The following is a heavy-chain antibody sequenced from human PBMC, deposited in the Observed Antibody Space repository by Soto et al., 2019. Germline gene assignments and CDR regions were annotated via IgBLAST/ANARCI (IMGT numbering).Heavy chain of an antibody. D-gene: IGHD6-13*01. CDR2: INPNSGGT. CDR1: GYSLSGYY. Sequence: GASVKVSCKASGYSLSGYYLHWVRQAPGQGPEWMGWINPNSGGTKYVQKFQGRVTMTRDTSISTVYLELSRLGSDDTAVYYCARGWGIAAPGPNWFDPWSQGALVTVSS. CDR3: ARGWGIAAPGPNWFDP. V-gene: IGHV1-2*02. J-gene: IGHJ5*02.